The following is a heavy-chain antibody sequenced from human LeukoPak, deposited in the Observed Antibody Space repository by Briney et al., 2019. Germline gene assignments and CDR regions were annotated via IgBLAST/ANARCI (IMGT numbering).Heavy chain of an antibody. D-gene: IGHD6-13*01. V-gene: IGHV3-7*01. J-gene: IGHJ5*02. Sequence: PGGSLRLSCAASGFTFSNYWMSWVRQAPGKGLEWVANIKKDGSIEDYVDSVKGRFTVSRDNAKNSLYLQMNSLRAEDTAVYYCVTRPLVPPWGEGTLVTVSS. CDR3: VTRPLVPP. CDR2: IKKDGSIE. CDR1: GFTFSNYW.